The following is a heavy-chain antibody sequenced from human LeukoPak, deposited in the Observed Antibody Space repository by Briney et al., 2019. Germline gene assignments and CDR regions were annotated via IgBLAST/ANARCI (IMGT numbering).Heavy chain of an antibody. D-gene: IGHD3-22*01. CDR2: IYYSGST. V-gene: IGHV4-39*01. J-gene: IGHJ4*02. Sequence: SETLSLTCTVSGGSISSSSYYWGWIRQPPGKGLEWIGSIYYSGSTYYNPSLKSRVTISVDTSKNQFSLKLSSVTAADTAVYYCARPSYYDSSGYYFWGQGTLVTVSS. CDR1: GGSISSSSYY. CDR3: ARPSYYDSSGYYF.